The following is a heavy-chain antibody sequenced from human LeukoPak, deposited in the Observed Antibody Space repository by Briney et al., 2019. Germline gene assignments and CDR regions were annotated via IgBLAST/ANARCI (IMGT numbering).Heavy chain of an antibody. J-gene: IGHJ5*02. Sequence: PSETLSLTCAVYGGSFSGYYWSWIRQPPGKGLEWIGEINHSGSTNYNPSLKSRVTISVDTSKNQFSLKLSSVTAADTAVYYCARQAPAAANSFWFDPWGQGTLVTVSS. D-gene: IGHD2-2*01. CDR3: ARQAPAAANSFWFDP. CDR2: INHSGST. V-gene: IGHV4-34*01. CDR1: GGSFSGYY.